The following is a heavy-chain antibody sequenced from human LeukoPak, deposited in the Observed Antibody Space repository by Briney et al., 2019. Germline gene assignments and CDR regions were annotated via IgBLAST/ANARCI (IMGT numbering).Heavy chain of an antibody. Sequence: PEGSLRLSCAASGFTFSSYAMSWVRQAPGKGLEWVSAISGSGGSTYYADSVKGRFTISRDNSKNTLYLQMNSLRAEDTAVYYCAKARTSLNYYFDYWGQGTLVTVSS. CDR3: AKARTSLNYYFDY. V-gene: IGHV3-23*01. J-gene: IGHJ4*02. CDR2: ISGSGGST. D-gene: IGHD2-2*01. CDR1: GFTFSSYA.